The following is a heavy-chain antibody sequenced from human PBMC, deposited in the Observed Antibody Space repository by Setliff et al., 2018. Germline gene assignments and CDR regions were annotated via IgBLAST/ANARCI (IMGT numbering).Heavy chain of an antibody. CDR1: GITFINAW. Sequence: GGSLRLSCSVSGITFINAWMTWVRQAPGKGPEWVGRIKSSREGATSDYGAPAKGRFTISRYAAKQMIYLQMNNLKSDDTGFYYCTTGPRDNLNYMTWLDSWGQGTLGTGSS. CDR3: TTGPRDNLNYMTWLDS. CDR2: IKSSREGATS. J-gene: IGHJ5*01. V-gene: IGHV3-15*01. D-gene: IGHD4-4*01.